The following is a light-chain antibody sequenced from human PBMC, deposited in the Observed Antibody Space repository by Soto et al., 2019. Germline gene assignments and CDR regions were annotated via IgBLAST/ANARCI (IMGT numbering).Light chain of an antibody. CDR1: QSVSSSY. CDR3: QQRSNWPPGIT. V-gene: IGKV3D-20*02. CDR2: GAS. J-gene: IGKJ5*01. Sequence: VLTQTPATLSVSPRARAPLSCRASQSVSSSYLAWYQQQPGKATRPLIXGASSRATGIPARFSGSGSREDFTFTISSLEPEEFAGYYCQQRSNWPPGITFGQGTRLENK.